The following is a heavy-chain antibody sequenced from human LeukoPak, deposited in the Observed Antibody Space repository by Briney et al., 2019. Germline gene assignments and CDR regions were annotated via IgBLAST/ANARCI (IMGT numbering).Heavy chain of an antibody. CDR2: ISGSGGST. V-gene: IGHV3-23*01. D-gene: IGHD2-2*01. CDR1: GFTFSSYA. J-gene: IGHJ4*02. Sequence: PGGSLRLSCAASGFTFSSYAMSWVCQAPGKGLEWVSAISGSGGSTYYADSVKGRFTISRDNSKNTLYLQMNSLRAEDTAVYYCAKTDIVVVPAAMRGYYFDYWGQGTLVTVSS. CDR3: AKTDIVVVPAAMRGYYFDY.